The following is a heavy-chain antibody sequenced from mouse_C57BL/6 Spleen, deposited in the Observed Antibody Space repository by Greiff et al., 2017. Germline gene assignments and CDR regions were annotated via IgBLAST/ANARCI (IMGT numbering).Heavy chain of an antibody. D-gene: IGHD2-4*01. J-gene: IGHJ2*01. CDR3: TLISYDYDEYYFDY. Sequence: EVKLMESGAELVRPGASVKLSCTASGFNIKDYYMNWVKQRPEQGLEWIGRIDPEDGDTEYAPKFQGKATMTADTSSNTAYLQLSSLTSEDTAVYYCTLISYDYDEYYFDYWGQGATLTVSS. V-gene: IGHV14-1*01. CDR2: IDPEDGDT. CDR1: GFNIKDYY.